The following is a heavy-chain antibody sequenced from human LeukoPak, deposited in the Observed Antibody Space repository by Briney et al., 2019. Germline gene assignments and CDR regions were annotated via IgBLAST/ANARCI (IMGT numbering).Heavy chain of an antibody. V-gene: IGHV3-23*01. Sequence: GGSLRLSCVASGITFSSYGLSWVRQAPGKGLEWVSSIAGSGNDYKTFYADSVKGRFSISRDNSKNTVYLQMNSLRAEDTAVYYCAKAQIPRWISGGMDYYYMDVWGKGTTVTISS. CDR2: IAGSGNDYKT. CDR3: AKAQIPRWISGGMDYYYMDV. CDR1: GITFSSYG. J-gene: IGHJ6*03. D-gene: IGHD2-15*01.